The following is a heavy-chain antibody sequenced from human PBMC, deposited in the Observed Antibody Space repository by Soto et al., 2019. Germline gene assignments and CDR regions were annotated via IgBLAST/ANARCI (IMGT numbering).Heavy chain of an antibody. CDR3: AKGNLLGELSFNWFDP. D-gene: IGHD3-16*02. J-gene: IGHJ5*02. Sequence: GGSLRLSCAASGFTFDDYAMHWVRQAPGKGLEWVSGISWNSGSIGYADSVKGRFTISRDNAMNSLYLQMNSLRAEDTALYYCAKGNLLGELSFNWFDPWGQGTLVTVSS. CDR2: ISWNSGSI. V-gene: IGHV3-9*01. CDR1: GFTFDDYA.